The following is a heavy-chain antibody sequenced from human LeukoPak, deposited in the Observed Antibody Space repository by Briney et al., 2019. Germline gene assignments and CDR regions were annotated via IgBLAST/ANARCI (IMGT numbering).Heavy chain of an antibody. J-gene: IGHJ5*02. CDR2: ISGSGGST. D-gene: IGHD3-9*01. Sequence: GGSLRLSCAASGFTFSSYAMSWVRQAPGKGLEWVSAISGSGGSTYYADSVKGRFTISRDNSKNTLYLQMNSLRAEDTAVYYCAKDHGYDILTGHDSWFDPWGQGTLVTVSS. CDR3: AKDHGYDILTGHDSWFDP. V-gene: IGHV3-23*01. CDR1: GFTFSSYA.